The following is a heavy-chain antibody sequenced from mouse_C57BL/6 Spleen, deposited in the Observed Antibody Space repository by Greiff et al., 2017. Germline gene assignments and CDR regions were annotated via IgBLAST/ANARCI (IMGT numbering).Heavy chain of an antibody. CDR2: IDPEDGDT. D-gene: IGHD2-2*01. CDR3: TTVSTMVTTGESYAMDY. V-gene: IGHV14-1*01. CDR1: GFNIKDYY. J-gene: IGHJ4*01. Sequence: EVQGVESGAELVRPGASVKLSCTASGFNIKDYYMHWVKQRPEQGLEWIGRIDPEDGDTEYAPQFQGKATMTADTSSNTAYLQLSSLTSEDTAVYYCTTVSTMVTTGESYAMDYWGQGTSVTVSS.